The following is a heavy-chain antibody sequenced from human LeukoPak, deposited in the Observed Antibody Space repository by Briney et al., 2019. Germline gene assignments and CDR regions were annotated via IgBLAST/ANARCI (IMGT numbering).Heavy chain of an antibody. CDR3: ARGAEYFNALDALDF. CDR2: ISYDGSGK. CDR1: GFTLNKHA. D-gene: IGHD2/OR15-2a*01. J-gene: IGHJ3*01. V-gene: IGHV3-30*09. Sequence: GGSLRLSCEVSGFTLNKHALHWVRQAPGKGLEWVAVISYDGSGKYYAGSVKGRFAISRDNSKNTLSLQMNSLRVEDTAVYYCARGAEYFNALDALDFWGQGTMVTVSS.